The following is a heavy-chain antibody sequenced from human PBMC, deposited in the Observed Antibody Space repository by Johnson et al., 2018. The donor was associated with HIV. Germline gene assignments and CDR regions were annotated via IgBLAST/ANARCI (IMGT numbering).Heavy chain of an antibody. CDR3: AKERYSRSAFDI. Sequence: QVQLVESGGGVVQPGRSLRLSCAASGFTFSSYAMHWVRQAPGKGLEWVAVIWYDGSNKYYADSVKGRFTISRDNSKNTLYLQMNSLRAEDTAVYYCAKERYSRSAFDIWGQGTMVTVSS. CDR2: IWYDGSNK. V-gene: IGHV3-33*06. J-gene: IGHJ3*02. D-gene: IGHD6-13*01. CDR1: GFTFSSYA.